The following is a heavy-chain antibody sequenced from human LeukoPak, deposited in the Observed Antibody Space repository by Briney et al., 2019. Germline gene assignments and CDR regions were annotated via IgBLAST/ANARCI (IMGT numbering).Heavy chain of an antibody. V-gene: IGHV4-59*01. CDR1: GGSISSYY. J-gene: IGHJ4*02. CDR2: IYYSGST. CDR3: AKGTNYYDSNPTVDY. D-gene: IGHD3-22*01. Sequence: SETLSLTCTVSGGSISSYYWSWIRQPPGKGLEWIGYIYYSGSTNYNPSLKSRVTISVDTSKNQFSLKLSSVTAADTALYYCAKGTNYYDSNPTVDYWGQGTLVTVSS.